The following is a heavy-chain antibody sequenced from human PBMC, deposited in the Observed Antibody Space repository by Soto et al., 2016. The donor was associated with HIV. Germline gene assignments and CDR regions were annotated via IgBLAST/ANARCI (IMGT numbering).Heavy chain of an antibody. V-gene: IGHV1-18*04. CDR1: GYTFTGYY. CDR2: ISAYNGNT. CDR3: ARDQGYITMEGMGYGMDV. J-gene: IGHJ6*02. Sequence: QVQLVQSGAEVKKPGASVKVSCKASGYTFTGYYMHWVRQAPGQGLEWMGWISAYNGNTNYAQKLQGRVTMTTDTSTSTAYMELRSLRSDDTAVYYCARDQGYITMEGMGYGMDVWGQGTTVTVSS. D-gene: IGHD3-10*01.